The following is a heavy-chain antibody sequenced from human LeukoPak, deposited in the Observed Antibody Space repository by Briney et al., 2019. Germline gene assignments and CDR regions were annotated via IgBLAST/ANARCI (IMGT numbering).Heavy chain of an antibody. CDR3: ARSATMIVVVIGY. D-gene: IGHD3-22*01. CDR1: GFTFSSYS. Sequence: PGGSLRLSCAASGFTFSSYSMNRVRQAPGKGLEWVSSISSSSSYIYYADSVKGRFTISRDNAKNSLYLQMNSLRAEDTAVYYCARSATMIVVVIGYWGQGTLVTVSS. J-gene: IGHJ4*02. V-gene: IGHV3-21*01. CDR2: ISSSSSYI.